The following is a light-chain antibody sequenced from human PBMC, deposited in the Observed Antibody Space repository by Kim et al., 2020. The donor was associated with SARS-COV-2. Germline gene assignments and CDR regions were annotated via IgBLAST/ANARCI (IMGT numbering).Light chain of an antibody. CDR3: QQYGSSMYT. Sequence: EIVLTQSPGTLSLSPGDTATLSCRASQSVSNRYLAWYQQKPGQAPRLLIYAASSRATGIPDRFSGSGSGTDFTLTITSLEPEDFALYYCQQYGSSMYTFGRGTKLEI. V-gene: IGKV3-20*01. J-gene: IGKJ2*01. CDR1: QSVSNRY. CDR2: AAS.